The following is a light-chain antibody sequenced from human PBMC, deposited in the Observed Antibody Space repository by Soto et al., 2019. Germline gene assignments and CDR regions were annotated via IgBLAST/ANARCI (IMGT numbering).Light chain of an antibody. J-gene: IGKJ4*01. CDR1: QSVSSY. CDR3: QQRSSWPLS. CDR2: DTS. V-gene: IGKV3-11*01. Sequence: EIVLTQSPATLSLSPGERATLSCRASQSVSSYLAWYQQTLGQAPRLLIYDTSNRATGIPARFSGSGSGTDFTLTISSLEPEDFAVYYCQQRSSWPLSFGGGTKVEIK.